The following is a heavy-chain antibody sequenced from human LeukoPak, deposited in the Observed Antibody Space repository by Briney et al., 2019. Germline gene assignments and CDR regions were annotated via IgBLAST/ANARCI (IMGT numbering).Heavy chain of an antibody. CDR3: AAGRDIAVAGPGGYFDY. D-gene: IGHD6-19*01. V-gene: IGHV3-11*01. J-gene: IGHJ4*02. Sequence: GGSLRLSCAASGFTFSDYHMNWIRQAPGKGLEWVSYISPGGNTIYFADSVNGRFTLSRDSARNSLSLQMNSLAAEDTAVYYCAAGRDIAVAGPGGYFDYWGRGTLVTVSS. CDR2: ISPGGNTI. CDR1: GFTFSDYH.